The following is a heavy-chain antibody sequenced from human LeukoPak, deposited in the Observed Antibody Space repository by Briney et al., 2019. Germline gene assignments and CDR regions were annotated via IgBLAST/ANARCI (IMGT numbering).Heavy chain of an antibody. CDR3: YTGGLRFLEWFSSGMDV. D-gene: IGHD3-3*01. CDR1: GFTFSNYA. V-gene: IGHV3-73*01. Sequence: GGSLRLSCAASGFTFSNYAMHWVRQASGKGLEWVGRIRSKANSYATAYAASVKGRFTISRDDSKNTAYLQMNSLKTEDTAVYYCYTGGLRFLEWFSSGMDVWGQGTTVTVSS. J-gene: IGHJ6*02. CDR2: IRSKANSYAT.